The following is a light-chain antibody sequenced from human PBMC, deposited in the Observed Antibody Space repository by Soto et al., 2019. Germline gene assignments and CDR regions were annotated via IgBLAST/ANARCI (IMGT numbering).Light chain of an antibody. V-gene: IGLV2-18*02. CDR1: SSDVGKYDR. Sequence: LTQPPSVSGSPGQSVTISCTGTSSDVGKYDRVSWYQQPPGTAPKLIIYEVTNRPSGVPARFSGSKSGNTASLTISGLQAEDEAEYYCSSYTSSSRYVFGTGTKVTVL. CDR3: SSYTSSSRYV. CDR2: EVT. J-gene: IGLJ1*01.